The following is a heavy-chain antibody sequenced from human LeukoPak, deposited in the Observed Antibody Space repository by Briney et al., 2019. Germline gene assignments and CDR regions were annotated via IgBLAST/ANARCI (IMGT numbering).Heavy chain of an antibody. Sequence: GGSLRHSCAASGFTFSSYWMHWVRQAPGKGLVWVSRINTDGSSTSYADSVKGRFTISRDNAKNTLYLQMNSLRAEDTAVYYCARDAIRTSSAYSGQGTLVTVSS. CDR1: GFTFSSYW. J-gene: IGHJ4*02. V-gene: IGHV3-74*01. D-gene: IGHD2-2*01. CDR3: ARDAIRTSSAY. CDR2: INTDGSST.